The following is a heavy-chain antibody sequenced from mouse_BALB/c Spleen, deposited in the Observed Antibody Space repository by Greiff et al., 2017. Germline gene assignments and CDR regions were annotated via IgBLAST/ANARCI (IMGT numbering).Heavy chain of an antibody. CDR3: ARDRAYHY. Sequence: EVQLVESGGGLVKPGGSLKLSCAASGFTFSSYAMSWVRQSPEKRLEWVAEISSGGSYTYYPDTVTGRFTISRDNAKNTLYLEMSSLRSEDTAMYYCARDRAYHYWGQGTLVTVSA. CDR1: GFTFSSYA. CDR2: ISSGGSYT. J-gene: IGHJ3*01. D-gene: IGHD3-3*01. V-gene: IGHV5-9-4*01.